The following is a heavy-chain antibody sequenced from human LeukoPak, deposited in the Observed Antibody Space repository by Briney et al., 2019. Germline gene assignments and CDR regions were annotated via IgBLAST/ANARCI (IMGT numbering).Heavy chain of an antibody. V-gene: IGHV4-59*01. J-gene: IGHJ4*02. D-gene: IGHD3-16*01. CDR2: IHFSGST. CDR1: GGSISSYH. Sequence: RSETLSLTCTVSGGSISSYHWSWIRQPPGKGPEYIGFIHFSGSTNYNPSLANRVTISADTSTNQFSLRLESVTAADTAVYYCARGFMIPLRGGFDSWGQGTLVIVSS. CDR3: ARGFMIPLRGGFDS.